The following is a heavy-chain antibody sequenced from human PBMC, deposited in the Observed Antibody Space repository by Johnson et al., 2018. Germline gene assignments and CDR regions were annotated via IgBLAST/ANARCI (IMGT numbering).Heavy chain of an antibody. V-gene: IGHV1-24*01. D-gene: IGHD3-16*01. CDR1: GYTFTELS. Sequence: QVQLVESGAEVKKPGASVKVSCKVSGYTFTELSMHWVRQAPGKGLEWMGSFDPEDGETIYAQKFQGRVTMTRDTSTDTAYMELSSLRSEDTAVYYCATVRFYSRREGFDIWGQGTMVTVSS. J-gene: IGHJ3*02. CDR3: ATVRFYSRREGFDI. CDR2: FDPEDGET.